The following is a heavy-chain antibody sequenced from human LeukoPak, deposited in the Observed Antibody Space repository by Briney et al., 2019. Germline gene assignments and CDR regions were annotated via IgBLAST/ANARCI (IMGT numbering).Heavy chain of an antibody. Sequence: GESLKISCKGSGYSFTSYWIGWVRQMPGKGLEWMGIIYPGDSDTRYSPSLQGQVTISADKSISTAYLQWSSLKASDTAMYYCARFSDSSGYYSAFDIWGQGTMVTVSS. CDR1: GYSFTSYW. J-gene: IGHJ3*02. CDR2: IYPGDSDT. CDR3: ARFSDSSGYYSAFDI. D-gene: IGHD3-22*01. V-gene: IGHV5-51*01.